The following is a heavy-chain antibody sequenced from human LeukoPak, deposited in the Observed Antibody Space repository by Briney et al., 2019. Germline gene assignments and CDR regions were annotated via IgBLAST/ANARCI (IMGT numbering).Heavy chain of an antibody. J-gene: IGHJ5*02. D-gene: IGHD6-6*01. V-gene: IGHV4-61*02. CDR3: ARDKQLEGNWFDP. CDR2: IYTSGST. CDR1: GGSISSGSYY. Sequence: SETLSLTCTVSGGSISSGSYYWSWIRQPAGKGLEWIGRIYTSGSTNYNPSLKSRVTISVDTSKNQFSLKLSSVTAADTAVYYRARDKQLEGNWFDPWGQGTLVTVSS.